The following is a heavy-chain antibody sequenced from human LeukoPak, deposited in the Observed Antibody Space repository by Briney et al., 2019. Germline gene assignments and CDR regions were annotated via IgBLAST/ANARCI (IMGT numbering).Heavy chain of an antibody. CDR3: TTGYCSRTSCYYLDY. D-gene: IGHD2-2*01. Sequence: PGGSLRLSCAASGFTFSNAWMSWVRPAPGKGLEGVGRIKSKTDGGTTDYAAPVKGRFTISRDDSKNTLYLQMNSLKTEDTAVYYCTTGYCSRTSCYYLDYWGQGTLVTVSS. J-gene: IGHJ4*02. V-gene: IGHV3-15*01. CDR2: IKSKTDGGTT. CDR1: GFTFSNAW.